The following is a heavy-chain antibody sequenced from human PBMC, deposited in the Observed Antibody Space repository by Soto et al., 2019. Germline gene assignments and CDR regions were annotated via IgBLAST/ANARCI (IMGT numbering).Heavy chain of an antibody. CDR1: GGSISSSSYY. D-gene: IGHD6-25*01. CDR3: ARPATYYYYGMDV. V-gene: IGHV4-39*01. Sequence: SETLSLTCTVSGGSISSSSYYWGWIRQPPGKGLEWIGSTYYSGSTYYNPSLKSRVTISVDTSKNQFSLKLSSVTAADTAVYYCARPATYYYYGMDVWGQGTTVTVSS. CDR2: TYYSGST. J-gene: IGHJ6*02.